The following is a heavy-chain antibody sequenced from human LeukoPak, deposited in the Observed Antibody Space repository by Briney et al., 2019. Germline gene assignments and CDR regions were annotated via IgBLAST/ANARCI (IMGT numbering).Heavy chain of an antibody. CDR3: AKGYYYDSSGYYQHFDH. CDR2: ISYDGSNQ. J-gene: IGHJ4*02. CDR1: GFTFSNFG. Sequence: GGPLRLSCAASGFTFSNFGIHWVRQAPGKGLEWVALISYDGSNQYYADSVKGRFTISRDNSKNTLYLQMNSLRAEDTAVYYCAKGYYYDSSGYYQHFDHWGQGTLVTVSS. V-gene: IGHV3-30*18. D-gene: IGHD3-22*01.